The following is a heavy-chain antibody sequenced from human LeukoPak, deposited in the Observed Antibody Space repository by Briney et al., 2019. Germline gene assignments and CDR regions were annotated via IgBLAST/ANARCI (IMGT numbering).Heavy chain of an antibody. D-gene: IGHD6-13*01. CDR1: GFTFSSYA. CDR2: ISYDGSNK. J-gene: IGHJ5*02. V-gene: IGHV3-30*04. CDR3: ARALYSSSWYGPLWFDP. Sequence: PGRSLRLSCAASGFTFSSYAMHWVRQAPGKGLEWVAVISYDGSNKYYADSVKGRFTISRDNSKNTLYLQMNSLRAEDTAVYYCARALYSSSWYGPLWFDPWGQGTLVTVSS.